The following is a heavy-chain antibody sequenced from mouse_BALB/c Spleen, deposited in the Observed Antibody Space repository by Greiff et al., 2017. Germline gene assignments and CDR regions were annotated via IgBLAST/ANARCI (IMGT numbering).Heavy chain of an antibody. D-gene: IGHD2-3*01. Sequence: EVKLMESGGGLVKPGGSLKLSCAASGFTFSSYTMSWVRQTPEKRLEWVATISSGGSYTYYPDSVKGRFTISRDNAKNTLYLQMSSLKSEDTAMYYCTRDLDGYYGFAYWGQGTLVTVSA. V-gene: IGHV5-6-4*01. CDR2: ISSGGSYT. J-gene: IGHJ3*01. CDR3: TRDLDGYYGFAY. CDR1: GFTFSSYT.